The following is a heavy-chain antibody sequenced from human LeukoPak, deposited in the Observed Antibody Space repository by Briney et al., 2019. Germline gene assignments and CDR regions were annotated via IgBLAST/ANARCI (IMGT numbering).Heavy chain of an antibody. CDR1: GFTFSGHW. V-gene: IGHV3-74*03. J-gene: IGHJ4*02. Sequence: GGSLRLSCTASGFTFSGHWIHWVRQAPGRGLVWVSRINEDGTDSMYAESVKGRFTISRDNSKNTLYLQMNSLRAEDTAVYYCAKERGYSYTEIDYWGQGTLVTVSS. CDR3: AKERGYSYTEIDY. D-gene: IGHD5-18*01. CDR2: INEDGTDS.